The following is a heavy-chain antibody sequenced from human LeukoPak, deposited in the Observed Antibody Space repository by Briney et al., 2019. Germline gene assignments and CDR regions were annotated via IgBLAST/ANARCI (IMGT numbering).Heavy chain of an antibody. CDR2: INEDGSEK. V-gene: IGHV3-7*01. CDR1: GFTFSNYW. J-gene: IGHJ2*01. Sequence: PGGSLRLSCAASGFTFSNYWMRWVRQAPGKGLEWGADINEDGSEKYYVDSVKGRFTISRHNAKNSLYLQMNSLRAKDTAVYYCASGRQLGCWGRGSQVSVSS. CDR3: ASGRQLGC. D-gene: IGHD6-13*01.